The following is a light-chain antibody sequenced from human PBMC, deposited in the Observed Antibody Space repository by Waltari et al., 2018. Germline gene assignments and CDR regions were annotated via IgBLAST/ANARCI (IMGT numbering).Light chain of an antibody. CDR2: DVS. CDR1: SSDVGGYNY. CDR3: SSYTTSTTYVE. V-gene: IGLV2-14*03. J-gene: IGLJ2*01. Sequence: QSALTQPASVSGSPGQSITISCTGTSSDVGGYNYVSWYQQHPGKAPKLMIYDVSNRPSGVSNRFSGSKSSNTAFLTISGLQAGDEADYYCSSYTTSTTYVEFGGGTKLTVL.